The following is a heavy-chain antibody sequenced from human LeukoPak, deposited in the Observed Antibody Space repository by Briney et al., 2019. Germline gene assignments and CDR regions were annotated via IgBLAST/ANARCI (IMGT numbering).Heavy chain of an antibody. CDR3: GRSAEFVHFDH. J-gene: IGHJ4*02. CDR1: GVSISSSYSY. D-gene: IGHD3-10*01. V-gene: IGHV4-39*01. Sequence: WETLSLTCTVSGVSISSSYSYWGWIRQPPGRGLGWIGSIYYTWNTYYNASLKSQVPISIDTSNNQFSLKLTALTAADSAVYYSGRSAEFVHFDHWGQRTLVPVT. CDR2: IYYTWNT.